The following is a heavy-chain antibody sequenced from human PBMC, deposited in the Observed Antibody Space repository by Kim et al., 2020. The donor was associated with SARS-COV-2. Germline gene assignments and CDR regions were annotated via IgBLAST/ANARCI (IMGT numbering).Heavy chain of an antibody. J-gene: IGHJ4*02. CDR2: ISWNSGSI. Sequence: GGSLRLSCAASGFTFDDYAMHWVRQAPGKGLEWVSGISWNSGSIGYADSVKGRFTISRDNAKNSLYLQMNSLRAEDTALYYCAKDLGLLYYDSSGSRGFDYWGQGTLVTVSS. D-gene: IGHD3-22*01. CDR3: AKDLGLLYYDSSGSRGFDY. CDR1: GFTFDDYA. V-gene: IGHV3-9*01.